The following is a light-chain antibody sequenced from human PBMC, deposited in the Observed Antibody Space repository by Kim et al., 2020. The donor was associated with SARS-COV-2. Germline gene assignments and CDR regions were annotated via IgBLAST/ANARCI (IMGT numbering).Light chain of an antibody. J-gene: IGKJ1*01. CDR2: GAS. Sequence: EIVMTQSPATLSVSPGERATLSCRASQSVSSKLAWYQQKPGQAPRLLIYGASTRATGIPARFSGSGSGTEFTLTISSLQSEDFAVYYCQQYNSWPTFGQGTKVDIK. CDR1: QSVSSK. V-gene: IGKV3-15*01. CDR3: QQYNSWPT.